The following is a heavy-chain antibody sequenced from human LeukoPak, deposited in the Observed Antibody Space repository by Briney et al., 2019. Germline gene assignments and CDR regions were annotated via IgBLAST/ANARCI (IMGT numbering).Heavy chain of an antibody. J-gene: IGHJ4*02. CDR3: APEGGYSYDY. V-gene: IGHV3-74*01. D-gene: IGHD5-18*01. CDR2: INSDGSTT. Sequence: GGSLRLSCAASGFPFSTYWMHWVRQVPGKGLLWVSRINSDGSTTNYVDAVKGRFTISRDNAKNTLYLEMHSLRAEDTAVYYCAPEGGYSYDYWGQGTLVTVSS. CDR1: GFPFSTYW.